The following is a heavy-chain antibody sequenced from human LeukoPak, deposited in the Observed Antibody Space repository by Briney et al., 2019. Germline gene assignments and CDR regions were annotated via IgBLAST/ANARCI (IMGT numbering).Heavy chain of an antibody. CDR1: GFTFSSFE. V-gene: IGHV3-48*03. CDR2: ISGSGGAV. D-gene: IGHD3-10*01. CDR3: TRNGGGLDY. J-gene: IGHJ4*02. Sequence: PGGSLRLSCAASGFTFSSFEMNWVRQAPGKGLEWVSSISGSGGAVYYADSVKGRFTVSRDNAKNSLYLQMITLTAEDTAIYYCTRNGGGLDYWGQGTSVTVSS.